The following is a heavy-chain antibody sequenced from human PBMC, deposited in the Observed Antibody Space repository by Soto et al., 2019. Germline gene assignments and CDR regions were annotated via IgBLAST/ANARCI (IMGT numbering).Heavy chain of an antibody. CDR3: ARGPDDPIVLVPAATPV. Sequence: GASVKVSCTASGCTFSSYAISWVRQAPGQGLEWMGGIIPIFGTANYAQKFQGRVTITADESTSTAYMELSSLRSEDTAVYYCARGPDDPIVLVPAATPVWGQGTLVTVSS. D-gene: IGHD2-2*01. J-gene: IGHJ4*02. V-gene: IGHV1-69*13. CDR1: GCTFSSYA. CDR2: IIPIFGTA.